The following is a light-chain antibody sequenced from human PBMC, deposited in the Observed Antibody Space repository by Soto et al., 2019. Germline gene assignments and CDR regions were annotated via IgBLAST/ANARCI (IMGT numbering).Light chain of an antibody. CDR1: TDDIRSYQL. CDR2: DDI. Sequence: QSALTQPASVSGSPGQSITISCTGITDDIRSYQLVSWYQHYPGKAPKLIIYDDIKRPSGVSSRFSGSKSGNTASLTLSGLQAEDDADYLWCSLSGFNTPYVFASETKVTLL. CDR3: CSLSGFNTPYV. J-gene: IGLJ1*01. V-gene: IGLV2-23*01.